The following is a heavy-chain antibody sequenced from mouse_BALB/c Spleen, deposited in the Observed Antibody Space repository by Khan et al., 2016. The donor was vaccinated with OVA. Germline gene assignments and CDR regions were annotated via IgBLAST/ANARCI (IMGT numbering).Heavy chain of an antibody. CDR1: GYAFSSYW. CDR3: ARSGYDYFAY. V-gene: IGHV1-80*01. Sequence: VELVESGAELVRPGSSVKISCKASGYAFSSYWMNWVKQRPGQGLEWIGQIYPGDGETKYNGKFKGKVTLTADKSSSTAYMQLSRLTSEDSAVYFCARSGYDYFAYWGQGTLVTVSA. D-gene: IGHD2-14*01. J-gene: IGHJ3*01. CDR2: IYPGDGET.